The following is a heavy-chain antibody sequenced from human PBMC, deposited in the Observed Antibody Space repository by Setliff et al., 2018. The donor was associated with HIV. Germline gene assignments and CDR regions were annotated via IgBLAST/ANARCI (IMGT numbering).Heavy chain of an antibody. J-gene: IGHJ4*02. V-gene: IGHV5-51*01. Sequence: PGESLKISCKSLGYSFPHYWIGWVRQIPGKGLEWVAIIFPSDSDTRYSPSFEGQVTISADKSTNTAYLQWSTLKASDTATYYCTRHPWGYSSSYAHYFDYWGQGTLVTVSS. CDR1: GYSFPHYW. D-gene: IGHD6-19*01. CDR2: IFPSDSDT. CDR3: TRHPWGYSSSYAHYFDY.